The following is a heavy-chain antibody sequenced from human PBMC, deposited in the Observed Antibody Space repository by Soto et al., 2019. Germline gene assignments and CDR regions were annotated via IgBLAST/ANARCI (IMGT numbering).Heavy chain of an antibody. D-gene: IGHD4-17*01. V-gene: IGHV1-3*01. J-gene: IGHJ5*02. CDR2: INAGNGNT. CDR1: GYTFTSYA. Sequence: QVQLVQSGAEVKKPGASVKVSCKASGYTFTSYAMHWVRQAPGQRLEWMGWINAGNGNTKYSQKFQGRVTITRDTPASTAYMARSSLRSEDPAVYYCAGGYGGYFHWFAPGAREPWSPSPQ. CDR3: AGGYGGYFHWFAP.